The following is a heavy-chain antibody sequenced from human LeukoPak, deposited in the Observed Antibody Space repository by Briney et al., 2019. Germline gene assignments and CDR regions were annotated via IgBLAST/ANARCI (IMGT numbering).Heavy chain of an antibody. Sequence: SQTLSLTCAISGDSVSSNSAAWNWIRQSPSRGLEWLGRTYYRSKWYNDYAVSVKSRITINPDTSKNQFSLQLNSVTPEDTAVYYCARDQDYLGWLQFGVFDYWGQGTLVTVSS. D-gene: IGHD5-24*01. V-gene: IGHV6-1*01. CDR1: GDSVSSNSAA. J-gene: IGHJ4*02. CDR2: TYYRSKWYN. CDR3: ARDQDYLGWLQFGVFDY.